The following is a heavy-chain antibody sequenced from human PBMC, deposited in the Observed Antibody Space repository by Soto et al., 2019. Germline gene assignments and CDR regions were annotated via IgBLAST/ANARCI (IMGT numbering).Heavy chain of an antibody. CDR1: GGSISSYY. J-gene: IGHJ4*02. CDR3: ARDRAYCGGDCYSLDY. CDR2: IYTSGST. Sequence: PSETLSLTCTVSGGSISSYYWSWIRQPAGKGLEWIGRIYTSGSTNYNPSLKSRVTMSVDTSKNQFSLKLSSVTAADTAVYYCARDRAYCGGDCYSLDYWGQGTLVTVS. V-gene: IGHV4-4*07. D-gene: IGHD2-21*02.